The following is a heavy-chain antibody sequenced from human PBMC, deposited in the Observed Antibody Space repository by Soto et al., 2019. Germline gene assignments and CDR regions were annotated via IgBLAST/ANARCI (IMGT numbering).Heavy chain of an antibody. CDR1: GFTFSSYS. Sequence: GGSLTLSCAASGFTFSSYSMNWVRQAPGKGLEWLSYISGSSSTIFYADSVKGRFTVSRDNAKNSLYLQMNSLRHEDTAVYYCARDRLYSETFPTDYWGQGALVTVSS. CDR3: ARDRLYSETFPTDY. CDR2: ISGSSSTI. J-gene: IGHJ4*01. D-gene: IGHD1-26*01. V-gene: IGHV3-48*02.